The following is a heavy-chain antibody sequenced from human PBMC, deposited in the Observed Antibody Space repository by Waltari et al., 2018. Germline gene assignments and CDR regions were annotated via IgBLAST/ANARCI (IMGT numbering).Heavy chain of an antibody. CDR1: GFTISRFW. CDR3: VGWNDPINS. Sequence: EAQLVQSGGGLVQPGGSLTLSCAASGFTISRFWMTWIRQAPGKGLQWVAHIGPDGSDKDYVDSVKGRFTISRDNAENSLLLQMSSLRVEDTALYYCVGWNDPINSWGQGTLVAVSS. V-gene: IGHV3-7*01. J-gene: IGHJ4*02. D-gene: IGHD1-1*01. CDR2: IGPDGSDK.